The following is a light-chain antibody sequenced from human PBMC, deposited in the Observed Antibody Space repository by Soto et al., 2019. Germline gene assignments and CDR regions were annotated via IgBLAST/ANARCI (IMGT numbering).Light chain of an antibody. CDR3: QQYNNWLS. V-gene: IGKV3-15*01. CDR2: GAS. J-gene: IGKJ4*01. Sequence: EIVMTQSPATLSVSPQERVTLACRASQSVGNSLAWYQQKRGQGPRLLIHGASTRATGIPARFSGSGSGTEFTLTISSLQSEDFAVYYCQQYNNWLSFGGGTKVDI. CDR1: QSVGNS.